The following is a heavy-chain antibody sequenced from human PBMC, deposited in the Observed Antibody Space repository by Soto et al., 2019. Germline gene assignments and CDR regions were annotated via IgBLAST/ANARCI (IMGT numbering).Heavy chain of an antibody. Sequence: LSLTCTVSGGSIPSSYWSWIRRPPGKGLEWIAYIYDTGISGYTPSTSYNPSLKSRVTMSVDTSKSQFSLKLTSVTAADTAVYYCARGEDAFFYYGLDVWGQGITVTVSS. V-gene: IGHV4-59*01. CDR1: GGSIPSSY. J-gene: IGHJ6*02. CDR2: IYDTGISGYTPST. CDR3: ARGEDAFFYYGLDV.